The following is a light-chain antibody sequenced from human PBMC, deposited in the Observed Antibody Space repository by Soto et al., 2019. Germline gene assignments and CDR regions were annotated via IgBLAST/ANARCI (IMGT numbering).Light chain of an antibody. CDR2: GAS. CDR3: QQYGSFFT. J-gene: IGKJ3*01. V-gene: IGKV3-20*01. Sequence: EIVLTQSPATLSLSPGERATLSCRASQSVSSSYLAWYQQKPGQAPRLLIYGASSRATGIPDRFSGSGSGTDFTLTISRLEPEDFAVYYCQQYGSFFTFGPGTKVDNK. CDR1: QSVSSSY.